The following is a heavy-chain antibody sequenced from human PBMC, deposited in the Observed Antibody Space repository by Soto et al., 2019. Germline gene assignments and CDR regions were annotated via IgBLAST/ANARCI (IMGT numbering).Heavy chain of an antibody. CDR1: GFTFNRYG. Sequence: QVQLVESGGGVVQPVRSLRLSCVASGFTFNRYGMNWVRQAPGKGLEWVAVISYDGKNKDYVDSLKGRFTISRDNSKNTVYLQMNSLRVEDTAVYYCAKVEFNYWDSRGYYYGRGHFDYWGQGTVVTVSS. D-gene: IGHD3-22*01. V-gene: IGHV3-30*18. CDR3: AKVEFNYWDSRGYYYGRGHFDY. CDR2: ISYDGKNK. J-gene: IGHJ4*02.